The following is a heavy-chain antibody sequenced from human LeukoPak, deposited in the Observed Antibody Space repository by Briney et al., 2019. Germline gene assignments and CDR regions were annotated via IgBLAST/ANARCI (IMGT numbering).Heavy chain of an antibody. Sequence: GGSLRLSCAASGVTFSDYYMSWIRQARGKGLEWLSYINIGGTNTHYAASVKGRLTISRDNPKKSLYLEMTNLRAEDTAVYYCATDGAGFDTCGQGVLVTVSS. CDR2: INIGGTNT. CDR3: ATDGAGFDT. CDR1: GVTFSDYY. J-gene: IGHJ5*02. V-gene: IGHV3-11*01.